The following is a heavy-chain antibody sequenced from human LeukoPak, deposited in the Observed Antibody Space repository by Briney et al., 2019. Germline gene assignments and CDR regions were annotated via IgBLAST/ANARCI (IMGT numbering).Heavy chain of an antibody. CDR2: IYTSGST. D-gene: IGHD6-19*01. Sequence: PSETLSLTCTVSGGSISGYYWTWIRQPAGRGLEWIGRIYTSGSTNYNPSFRSRVTMSVDTSKNQLSLKLTSVTAADTVIYYCARGHSSGWYFDYWGQGTLVTISS. V-gene: IGHV4-4*07. CDR3: ARGHSSGWYFDY. CDR1: GGSISGYY. J-gene: IGHJ4*02.